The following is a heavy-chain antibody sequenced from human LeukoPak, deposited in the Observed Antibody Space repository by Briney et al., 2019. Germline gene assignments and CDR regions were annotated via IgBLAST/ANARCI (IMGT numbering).Heavy chain of an antibody. J-gene: IGHJ4*02. CDR2: IYWDDDK. D-gene: IGHD3-16*02. Sequence: SGPTLVKPTQTLTLTCTFSGFSLSTSGVGVGWIRQPPGKALECLALIYWDDDKRYSPSLKSRLTITKDTSKNQVVLTMTNMDPVDTATYYCARYVWGSYRSSDYYFDYWGQGTLVTVSS. V-gene: IGHV2-5*02. CDR3: ARYVWGSYRSSDYYFDY. CDR1: GFSLSTSGVG.